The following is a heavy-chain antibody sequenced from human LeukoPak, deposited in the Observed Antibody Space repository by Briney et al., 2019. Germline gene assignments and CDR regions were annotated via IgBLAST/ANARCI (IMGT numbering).Heavy chain of an antibody. Sequence: SETLSLTCTVSGGSISSYYWSWIRQPPGKGLEWIGYIYYSGSTNYNPSLKSRVTISVDTSKNQFSLKLSSVTAADTAVYYCASHPGYSYGPFGYWGQGTLVTVSS. CDR3: ASHPGYSYGPFGY. V-gene: IGHV4-59*01. CDR2: IYYSGST. D-gene: IGHD5-18*01. J-gene: IGHJ4*02. CDR1: GGSISSYY.